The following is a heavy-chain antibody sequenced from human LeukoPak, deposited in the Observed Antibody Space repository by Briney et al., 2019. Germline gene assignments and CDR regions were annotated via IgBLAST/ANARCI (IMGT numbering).Heavy chain of an antibody. D-gene: IGHD4-11*01. CDR3: ARELAYSNYVEY. J-gene: IGHJ4*02. CDR1: GGSIRSGSYC. V-gene: IGHV4-61*02. CDR2: IWTSGST. Sequence: SQTLSLTCTVSGGSIRSGSYCGSWIRQPAGKGLEWIGRIWTSGSTNYNPSVKSRVTISVDTSKNQFSLKLSCVTAADTAVYYCARELAYSNYVEYWGQGTLVTVSS.